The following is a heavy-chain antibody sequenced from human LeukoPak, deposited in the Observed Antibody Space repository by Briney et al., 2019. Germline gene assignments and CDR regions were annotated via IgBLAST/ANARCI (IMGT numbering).Heavy chain of an antibody. J-gene: IGHJ6*03. D-gene: IGHD3-3*01. CDR1: GGSISSGSYY. Sequence: PSETLSLTCTVSGGSISSGSYYWSWSRQPAGKGLEWIGRIYTSGSTNYNPSLKSRVTISVDTSKNQFSLKLSSVTAADTAVYYCARSNSYDFWSGYYMDVWGKGNTVTVSS. V-gene: IGHV4-61*02. CDR3: ARSNSYDFWSGYYMDV. CDR2: IYTSGST.